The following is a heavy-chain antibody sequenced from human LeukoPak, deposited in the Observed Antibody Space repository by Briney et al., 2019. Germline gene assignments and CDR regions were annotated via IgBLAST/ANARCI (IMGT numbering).Heavy chain of an antibody. Sequence: GGALRLSCAASGFTFSNYAMSGVRQAPGRGGEWVSAVSARGGSTYYAASAKRRFTISRDNSKKTLYLQMDSLRAEDRAVYYCAKRGSVGIDYWGQGTLVTVSS. D-gene: IGHD2-2*01. CDR3: AKRGSVGIDY. CDR2: VSARGGST. V-gene: IGHV3-23*01. CDR1: GFTFSNYA. J-gene: IGHJ4*02.